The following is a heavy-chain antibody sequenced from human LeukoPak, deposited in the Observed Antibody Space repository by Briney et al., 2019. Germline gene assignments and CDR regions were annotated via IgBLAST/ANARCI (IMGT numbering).Heavy chain of an antibody. Sequence: SETLSLTCTVSGGSISSGGYYWSWIRQPAGKGLEWIGRIYTSGSTNYNPSLKSRVTISVDTSKNQFSLKLSSVTAADTAVYYCASFEYSSPTPAFDIWGQGTMVTVSS. CDR1: GGSISSGGYY. CDR2: IYTSGST. J-gene: IGHJ3*02. V-gene: IGHV4-61*02. CDR3: ASFEYSSPTPAFDI. D-gene: IGHD6-6*01.